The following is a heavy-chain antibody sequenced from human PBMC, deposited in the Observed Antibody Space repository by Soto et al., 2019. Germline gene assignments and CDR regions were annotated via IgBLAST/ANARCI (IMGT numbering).Heavy chain of an antibody. CDR1: GYTFTTYG. CDR2: ISTYNGNT. CDR3: ARGQTDYYDNSGNYCLDQ. J-gene: IGHJ4*02. Sequence: QVQLVQSGAEVKKPGASMKVSCKASGYTFTTYGMSWVRQAPGQGLDWMGWISTYNGNTKYAESLQGRVSMTTDTTTSTAYMELKSLTSDDTAVYYCARGQTDYYDNSGNYCLDQWGQGTLVTVSS. D-gene: IGHD3-22*01. V-gene: IGHV1-18*01.